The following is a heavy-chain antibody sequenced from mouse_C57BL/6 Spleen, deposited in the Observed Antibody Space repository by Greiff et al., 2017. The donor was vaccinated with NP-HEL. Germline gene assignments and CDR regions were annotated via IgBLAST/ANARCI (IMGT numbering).Heavy chain of an antibody. CDR2: ISNGGGST. CDR1: GFTFSDSY. D-gene: IGHD4-1*01. V-gene: IGHV5-12*01. Sequence: EVQVVESGGGLVQPGGSLKLSCAASGFTFSDSYMYWVRQTPEKRLEWVAYISNGGGSTYYPDTVKGRFTISRDNAKNTLYLQMSRLKSEDTAMYYCARDWGGYFDYWGQGTTLTVSS. J-gene: IGHJ2*01. CDR3: ARDWGGYFDY.